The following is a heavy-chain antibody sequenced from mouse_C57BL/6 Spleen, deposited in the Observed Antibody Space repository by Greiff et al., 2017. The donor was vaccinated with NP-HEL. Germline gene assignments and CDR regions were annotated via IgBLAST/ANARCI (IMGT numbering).Heavy chain of an antibody. J-gene: IGHJ4*01. CDR2: ISSGSSTI. CDR1: GFTFSDYG. CDR3: ARHDGYYGYAMDY. Sequence: EVMLVESGGGLVKPGGSLKLSCAASGFTFSDYGMHWVRQAPEKGLEWVAYISSGSSTIYYADTVKGRFTISRDNAKNTLFLQMTSLRSEDTAMDYCARHDGYYGYAMDYWGQGTSVTVSS. V-gene: IGHV5-17*01. D-gene: IGHD2-3*01.